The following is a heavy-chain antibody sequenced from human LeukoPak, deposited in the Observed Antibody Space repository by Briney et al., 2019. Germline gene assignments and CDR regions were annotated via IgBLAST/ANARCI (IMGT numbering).Heavy chain of an antibody. Sequence: GGSLRLSCAASGFTFNYHWMSWVRQAPGKGLEWVANIKQGGSEIYYVDSVKGRFTISRDNAKNSLYLQMNSLTTEDTAVYYCARGGSALIRRDGWSDPWGQGTLVTVSS. CDR2: IKQGGSEI. V-gene: IGHV3-7*01. J-gene: IGHJ5*02. CDR3: ARGGSALIRRDGWSDP. CDR1: GFTFNYHW. D-gene: IGHD3-10*01.